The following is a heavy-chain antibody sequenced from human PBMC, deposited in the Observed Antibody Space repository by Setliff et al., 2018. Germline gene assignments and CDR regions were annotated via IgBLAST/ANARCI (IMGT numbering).Heavy chain of an antibody. J-gene: IGHJ6*02. CDR1: GDSISSSNW. CDR2: IYHSGST. Sequence: SETLSLTCAVSGDSISSSNWWNWVRQPPGKGLEWIGEIYHSGSTKYNPSLKSRVTISVDKSKNQFSLKLSSVTAADTAAYYCARSSYSGSYLNVWGQGTTVTVS. D-gene: IGHD1-26*01. CDR3: ARSSYSGSYLNV. V-gene: IGHV4-4*02.